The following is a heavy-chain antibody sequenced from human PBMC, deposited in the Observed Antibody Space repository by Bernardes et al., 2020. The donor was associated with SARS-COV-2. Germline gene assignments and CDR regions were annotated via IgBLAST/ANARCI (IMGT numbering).Heavy chain of an antibody. CDR1: GYTFTRYG. D-gene: IGHD4-17*01. CDR3: ARASQSYGDYDY. V-gene: IGHV1-18*01. J-gene: IGHJ4*02. Sequence: ASVKVSCKASGYTFTRYGLTWVRQAPGQGLEWMGWISGYNRATKYAQKFRGRVTMTKDTSTSTAYMELRSLRSDDTAVYYCARASQSYGDYDYWGQGTLVTVSS. CDR2: ISGYNRAT.